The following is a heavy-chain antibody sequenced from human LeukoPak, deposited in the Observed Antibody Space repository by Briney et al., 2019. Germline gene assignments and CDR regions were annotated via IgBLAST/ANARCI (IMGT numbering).Heavy chain of an antibody. CDR2: ITSNGGST. D-gene: IGHD3-22*01. J-gene: IGHJ1*01. V-gene: IGHV3-64D*06. CDR3: AYSSGYYH. Sequence: GGSLRLSCTASGFTFSLYAMHWVRQAPGRGLEYVSAITSNGGSTYYADSVKGRFTISRDDSKNTLYLHMSTLRPEDTAVYYCAYSSGYYHWGQGTLVTVSS. CDR1: GFTFSLYA.